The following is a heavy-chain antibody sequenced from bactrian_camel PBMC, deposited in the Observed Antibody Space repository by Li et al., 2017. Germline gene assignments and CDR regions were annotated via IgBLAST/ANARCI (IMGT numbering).Heavy chain of an antibody. CDR2: IEPDGTT. D-gene: IGHD3*01. Sequence: QLVESGGGSVQAGGSLRLSCVVSIDHFIEYCLAWFRQVPGKEREGVAAIEPDGTTSVSDFVKGRFTISIDNGKDTAYLQMNNLKPEDTAVYYCVADLSDYCDRGFRNWGQGTQVTVS. CDR1: IDHFIEYC. V-gene: IGHV3S53*01. J-gene: IGHJ4*01. CDR3: VADLSDYCDRGFRN.